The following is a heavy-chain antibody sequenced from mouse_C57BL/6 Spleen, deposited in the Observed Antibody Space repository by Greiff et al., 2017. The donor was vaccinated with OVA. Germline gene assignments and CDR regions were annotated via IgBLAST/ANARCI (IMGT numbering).Heavy chain of an antibody. CDR1: GYTFTSYW. D-gene: IGHD1-1*01. Sequence: QVQLQQPGAELVKPGASVKVSCKASGYTFTSYWMHWVKQRPGQGLEWIGRIHPSDSDTNYNQKFKGKATLTVDKSSSTAYMQLSSLTSEDSAVYYCAMDYGSSYVRYFDVWGTGTTVTVSS. V-gene: IGHV1-74*01. CDR2: IHPSDSDT. J-gene: IGHJ1*03. CDR3: AMDYGSSYVRYFDV.